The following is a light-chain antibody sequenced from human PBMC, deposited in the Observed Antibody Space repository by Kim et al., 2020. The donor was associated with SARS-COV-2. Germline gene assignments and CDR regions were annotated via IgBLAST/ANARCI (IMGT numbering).Light chain of an antibody. CDR1: SLRSYY. CDR2: GKN. V-gene: IGLV3-19*01. CDR3: NSRDSNDTVV. J-gene: IGLJ2*01. Sequence: SSELTQDPAVSVALGQTVRIPCQGDSLRSYYATWYQQKPGQAPILVIYGKNNRPSGIPDRFSGSSSGNTASLTITGTQAGDEADYYCNSRDSNDTVVFGG.